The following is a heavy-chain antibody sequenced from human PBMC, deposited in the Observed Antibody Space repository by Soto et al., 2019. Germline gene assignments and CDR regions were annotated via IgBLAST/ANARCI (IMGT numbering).Heavy chain of an antibody. J-gene: IGHJ2*01. V-gene: IGHV1-69*02. D-gene: IGHD1-7*01. CDR1: GGTFSSYT. CDR2: IIPILGIA. CDR3: ASAPPPNRNLYWYFDL. Sequence: QVQLVQSGAEVKKPGSSVKVSCKASGGTFSSYTISWVRQAPGQGLEWMGRIIPILGIANYAQKFQGRVTITADKSTSTAYRELSSLRSEDTAVYYCASAPPPNRNLYWYFDLWGRGTLVTVSS.